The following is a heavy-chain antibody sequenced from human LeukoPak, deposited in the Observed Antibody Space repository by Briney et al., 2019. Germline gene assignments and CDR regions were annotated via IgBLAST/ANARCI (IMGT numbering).Heavy chain of an antibody. D-gene: IGHD2-21*02. CDR1: GFTVSSKY. CDR2: IYSGDST. J-gene: IGHJ4*02. Sequence: GGSLRPSCAASGFTVSSKYMSWVRQAPGKGLEWVSVIYSGDSTYYADSVKGRFTISRDNAKNSLYLQMNSLRAEDTAVYYCARVLGIVVVTVPYDYWGQGTLVTVSS. CDR3: ARVLGIVVVTVPYDY. V-gene: IGHV3-53*01.